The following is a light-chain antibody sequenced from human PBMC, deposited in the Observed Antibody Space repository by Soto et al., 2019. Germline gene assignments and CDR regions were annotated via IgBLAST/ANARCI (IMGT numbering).Light chain of an antibody. CDR2: GAS. J-gene: IGKJ4*01. V-gene: IGKV3-15*01. CDR3: QQHNNWPPLT. CDR1: QSVSSN. Sequence: EIVMTQSPATLSVSPGERATLSCRASQSVSSNLAWYQQKPGQAPRLLIYGASTRATGIPARFSGSGSETEFTLTISSLQSEDFGVYYCQQHNNWPPLTFGGGTKVDIK.